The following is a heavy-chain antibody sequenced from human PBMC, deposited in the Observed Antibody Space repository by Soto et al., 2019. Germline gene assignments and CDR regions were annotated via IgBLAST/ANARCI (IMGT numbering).Heavy chain of an antibody. V-gene: IGHV1-46*01. CDR2: IYPGGVNI. D-gene: IGHD3-22*01. J-gene: IGHJ6*02. CDR1: GYSFTSHY. Sequence: GASVKVSCKAIGYSFTSHYMHWVRQAPGQGLEWMGTIYPGGVNIGYAQKFKGRVTMTKDTSTSTVYMELNSLTSEDTAVYYCARGGYYDSSGSRNYHYYGMNVWGQGTTVTVSS. CDR3: ARGGYYDSSGSRNYHYYGMNV.